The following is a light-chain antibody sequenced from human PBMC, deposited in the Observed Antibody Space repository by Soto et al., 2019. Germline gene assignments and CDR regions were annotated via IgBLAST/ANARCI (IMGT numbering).Light chain of an antibody. CDR3: QQYGS. J-gene: IGKJ1*01. V-gene: IGKV3-20*01. CDR2: GES. CDR1: QSVNSN. Sequence: IVLTQSPATMSVSTGDRATLSCRASQSVNSNLAWYQQRPGQAPRLLIYGESSRATGIPDRFSGSGSGTDFTLTISRLEDEDFAVCYCQQYGSFGQGTKVDIK.